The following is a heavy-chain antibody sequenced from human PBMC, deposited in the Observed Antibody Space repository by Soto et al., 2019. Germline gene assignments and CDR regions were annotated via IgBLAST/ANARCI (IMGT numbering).Heavy chain of an antibody. V-gene: IGHV1-18*01. CDR2: ISAYNGNT. J-gene: IGHJ6*02. CDR3: GRDLWGYCGTACYPLDV. Sequence: ASVKVSCKASGYTFTSYGISWVRQAPGQVLEWMGWISAYNGNTNYAQKLQGRVTMTTDTSTSTAYMERRSLRSDDTAVYYCGRDLWGYCGTACYPLDVWGQGTTVTVSS. CDR1: GYTFTSYG. D-gene: IGHD2-21*02.